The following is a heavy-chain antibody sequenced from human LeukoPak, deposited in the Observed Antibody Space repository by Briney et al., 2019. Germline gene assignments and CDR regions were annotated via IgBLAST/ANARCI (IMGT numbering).Heavy chain of an antibody. Sequence: SETLSLTCAVYGGSFSGSYWSWIRQTPGKGLQWIGEVNHSGSINYNPSLKSRVAISVVTSKNEFSLKLNSVTAADTAIYYCVRVGESIGYYQSSPRTLWGQGTLVTVSS. CDR2: VNHSGSI. CDR3: VRVGESIGYYQSSPRTL. CDR1: GGSFSGSY. J-gene: IGHJ4*02. V-gene: IGHV4-34*01. D-gene: IGHD3-22*01.